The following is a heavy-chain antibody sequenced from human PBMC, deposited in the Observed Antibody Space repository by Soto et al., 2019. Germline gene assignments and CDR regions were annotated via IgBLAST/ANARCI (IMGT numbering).Heavy chain of an antibody. D-gene: IGHD4-17*01. CDR3: ARVLLPSGDDYGDYSVFDP. CDR1: GFTFSSYW. CDR2: INSDGSST. Sequence: EVQLVESGGGLVQPGGSLRFSCAASGFTFSSYWMHWVRQAPGKGLVWVSRINSDGSSTSYADSVKGRFTISRDNAKNTLYLQMNSLRAEDTAVYYCARVLLPSGDDYGDYSVFDPWGQGTLVTVSS. V-gene: IGHV3-74*01. J-gene: IGHJ5*02.